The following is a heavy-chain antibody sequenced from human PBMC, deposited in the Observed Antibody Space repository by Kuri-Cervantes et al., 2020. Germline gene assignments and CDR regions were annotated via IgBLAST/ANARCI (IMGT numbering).Heavy chain of an antibody. J-gene: IGHJ4*01. V-gene: IGHV4-39*07. CDR3: ARYNGYDYFDY. Sequence: SETLSFTCTVSGGSISSSSYYWGWIRQPPGKGLEWIGSIYYSGSTYYNPSLKSRVTISVDTSKNQFSLKLSSVTAADTAVYFCARYNGYDYFDYWGHGTLVTVSS. CDR2: IYYSGST. CDR1: GGSISSSSYY. D-gene: IGHD5-12*01.